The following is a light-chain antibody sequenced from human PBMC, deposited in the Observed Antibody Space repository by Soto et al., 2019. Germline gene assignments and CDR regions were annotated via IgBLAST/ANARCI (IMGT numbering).Light chain of an antibody. CDR2: AAS. Sequence: DIQMTQSPSSLSASVGDRGTISCRASQDIRDYVAWFQQKPGQPPKTLIYAASLLLPGVPSKFSCSGSGTDFTLTISRPQPEDFPTYFLQHYNSYPTTLGHGTRLDI. CDR1: QDIRDY. V-gene: IGKV1-16*02. J-gene: IGKJ2*01. CDR3: QHYNSYPTT.